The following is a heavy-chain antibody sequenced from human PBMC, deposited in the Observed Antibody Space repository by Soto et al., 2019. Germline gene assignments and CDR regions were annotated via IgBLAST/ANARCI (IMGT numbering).Heavy chain of an antibody. D-gene: IGHD3-22*01. CDR3: AKARHYYDSSGYYYRRSDYGMDV. V-gene: IGHV3-9*01. Sequence: HPGGSLRLSCAASGFTFDDYAMHWVRQAPGKGLEWVSGISWNSGSIGYADSVKGRFTISRDNAKNSLYLQMNSLRAEDTALYYCAKARHYYDSSGYYYRRSDYGMDVWGQGTTVTVSS. CDR2: ISWNSGSI. CDR1: GFTFDDYA. J-gene: IGHJ6*02.